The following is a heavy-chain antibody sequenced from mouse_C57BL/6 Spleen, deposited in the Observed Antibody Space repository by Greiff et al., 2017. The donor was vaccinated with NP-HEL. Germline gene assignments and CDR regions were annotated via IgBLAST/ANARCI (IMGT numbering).Heavy chain of an antibody. CDR3: TTDYGSSYYYAMDY. Sequence: EVKLMESGAELVRPGASVKLSCTASGFNIKDYYMHWVKQRPEQGLEWIGRIDPEDGDTEYAPKFQGKATMTADTSSNTAYLQLSSLTSEDTAVYYCTTDYGSSYYYAMDYWGQGTSVTVSS. D-gene: IGHD1-1*01. V-gene: IGHV14-1*01. CDR2: IDPEDGDT. J-gene: IGHJ4*01. CDR1: GFNIKDYY.